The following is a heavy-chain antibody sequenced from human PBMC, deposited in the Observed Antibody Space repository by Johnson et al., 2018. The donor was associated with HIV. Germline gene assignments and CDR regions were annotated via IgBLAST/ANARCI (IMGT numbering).Heavy chain of an antibody. CDR3: AKDMGAYQLLYAFDI. J-gene: IGHJ3*02. CDR1: GFTFSSYG. Sequence: QVQLVESGGGVVQPGGSLRLSCAASGFTFSSYGMNWVRQGPGKGLEWVAVISYDGSNKYYADSVKGRFTISRDNSKNTLYLQMNSLRAEDTAVYYCAKDMGAYQLLYAFDIWGQGTMVTVSS. CDR2: ISYDGSNK. V-gene: IGHV3-33*05. D-gene: IGHD2-2*02.